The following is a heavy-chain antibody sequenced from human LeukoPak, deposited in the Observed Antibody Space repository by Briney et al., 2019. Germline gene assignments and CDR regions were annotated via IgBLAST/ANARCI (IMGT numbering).Heavy chain of an antibody. CDR2: IRYDGSNK. V-gene: IGHV3-30*02. CDR3: ARAGIAAAGFYFDY. Sequence: GGSLRLSCAASGFTFSSYGMHWVRQAPGKGLEWVAFIRYDGSNKYYADSVKGRFTISRDNSKNTLYLQMNSLRAEDTAVYYCARAGIAAAGFYFDYWGQGTLVTVSS. D-gene: IGHD6-13*01. CDR1: GFTFSSYG. J-gene: IGHJ4*02.